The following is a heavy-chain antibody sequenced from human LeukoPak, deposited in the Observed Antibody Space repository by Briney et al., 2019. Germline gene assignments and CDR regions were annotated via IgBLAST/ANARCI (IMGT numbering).Heavy chain of an antibody. D-gene: IGHD3-10*01. CDR2: INPNSGGT. J-gene: IGHJ4*02. V-gene: IGHV1-2*02. Sequence: GASVKVSCKASGYTFTGYYMHWVRQAPGQGLEWMGWINPNSGGTNYAQKFQGRVTMTRDTSISTAYMELSRLRSDDTAVYYCARAAIPILYYATDLDYSDYWGQGTLVTVSS. CDR3: ARAAIPILYYATDLDYSDY. CDR1: GYTFTGYY.